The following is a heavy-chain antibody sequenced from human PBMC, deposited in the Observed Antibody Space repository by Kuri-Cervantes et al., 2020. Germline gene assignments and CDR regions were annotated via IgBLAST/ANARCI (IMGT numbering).Heavy chain of an antibody. D-gene: IGHD3-22*01. CDR1: GFTFDDYA. Sequence: SLKISCAASGFTFDDYAMHWVRQAPGKGLEWVSGISWNSGSIGYADSVKGRFTISRDNSKNTLYLQMNSLRAEDTAVYYCAVYDSSAQGNAFDIWGQGTMVTVSS. J-gene: IGHJ3*02. CDR2: ISWNSGSI. CDR3: AVYDSSAQGNAFDI. V-gene: IGHV3-9*01.